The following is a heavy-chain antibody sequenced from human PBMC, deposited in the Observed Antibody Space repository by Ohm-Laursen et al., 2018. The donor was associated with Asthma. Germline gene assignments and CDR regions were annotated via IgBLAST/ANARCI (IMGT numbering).Heavy chain of an antibody. Sequence: GTLSLTCTVSGGSISSYYWSWIRQPPGKGLEWIGYIYYSGSTNYNPSLKSRVTISVDTSKNQFSLKLSSVTAADTAVYYCARESYDSSGYYSLGWFDPWGQGTLVTVSS. V-gene: IGHV4-59*01. J-gene: IGHJ5*02. CDR2: IYYSGST. D-gene: IGHD3-22*01. CDR1: GGSISSYY. CDR3: ARESYDSSGYYSLGWFDP.